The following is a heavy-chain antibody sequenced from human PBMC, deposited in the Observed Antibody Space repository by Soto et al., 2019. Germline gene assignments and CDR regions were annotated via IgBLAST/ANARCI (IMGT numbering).Heavy chain of an antibody. D-gene: IGHD2-2*02. J-gene: IGHJ6*02. Sequence: GESLKISCAASGFTFSSYAMSWVRQAPGKGLEWVSAISGSGGSTYYADSVKGRFTISRDNSKNTLYLQMNSLRAEDTAVYYCAKSLLYRYYYGMDVWGQGTTVTVSS. V-gene: IGHV3-23*01. CDR3: AKSLLYRYYYGMDV. CDR2: ISGSGGST. CDR1: GFTFSSYA.